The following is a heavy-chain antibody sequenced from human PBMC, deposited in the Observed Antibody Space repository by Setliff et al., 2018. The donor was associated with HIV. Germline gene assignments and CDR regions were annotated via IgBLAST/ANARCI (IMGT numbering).Heavy chain of an antibody. D-gene: IGHD6-19*01. Sequence: SVKVSCKATGGAFSSYALSWVRQAPGQGLEWMGGIIPIFGTANYAQKFQGRVTITADESTSTAYMELSSLRSEDTAVYYCARGGSSGWPHWGQGTLVTVSS. CDR2: IIPIFGTA. CDR1: GGAFSSYA. V-gene: IGHV1-69*13. CDR3: ARGGSSGWPH. J-gene: IGHJ1*01.